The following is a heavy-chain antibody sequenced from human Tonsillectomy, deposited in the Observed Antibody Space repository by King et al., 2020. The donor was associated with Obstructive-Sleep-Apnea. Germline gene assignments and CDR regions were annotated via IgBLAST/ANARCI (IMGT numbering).Heavy chain of an antibody. CDR2: IYYSGST. D-gene: IGHD3-10*01. J-gene: IGHJ6*02. CDR1: GGSIRSGDYY. CDR3: ARRGGFGELVSCSYGMDV. V-gene: IGHV4-30-4*01. Sequence: QLQESGLGLVKPSQTLSLTCTVSGGSIRSGDYYWSWIRQPPGKGLEWIGYIYYSGSTYYNPSLKSRVTISVDTSKNQFSLKLSSVTVADTAVYYCARRGGFGELVSCSYGMDVWGQGTTVTVSS.